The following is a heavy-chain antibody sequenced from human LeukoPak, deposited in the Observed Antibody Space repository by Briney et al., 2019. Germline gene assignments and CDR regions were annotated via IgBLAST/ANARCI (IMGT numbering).Heavy chain of an antibody. D-gene: IGHD3-10*01. V-gene: IGHV3-23*01. J-gene: IGHJ6*02. Sequence: PGGSLRLSCAASGFTFSASAMSWVRQAPGKGLEWVSAISGSGATTYYPDSVKGRFTISRDNSKNTLYLQMNSLRAEDTALYYCAKDLSASELLWFGELIDYYYGMDVWGQGTTVTVSS. CDR3: AKDLSASELLWFGELIDYYYGMDV. CDR1: GFTFSASA. CDR2: ISGSGATT.